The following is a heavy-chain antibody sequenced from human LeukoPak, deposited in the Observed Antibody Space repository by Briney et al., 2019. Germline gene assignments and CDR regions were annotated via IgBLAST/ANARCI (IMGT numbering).Heavy chain of an antibody. CDR2: INPNSGGT. D-gene: IGHD6-19*01. CDR3: ARGLISGSYDYYYYGMDV. V-gene: IGHV1-2*02. Sequence: ASVKVSCKASGGTFSSYAISWVRQAPGQGLEWMGWINPNSGGTNYALKFLGRITMTRDTSISTAVMELTSLRSDDTAVYYCARGLISGSYDYYYYGMDVWGQGTTVTVSS. J-gene: IGHJ6*02. CDR1: GGTFSSYA.